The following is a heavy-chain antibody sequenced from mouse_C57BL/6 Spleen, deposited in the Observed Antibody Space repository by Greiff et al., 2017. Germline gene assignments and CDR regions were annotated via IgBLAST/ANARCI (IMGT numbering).Heavy chain of an antibody. CDR3: ARSGPIPYYAMDY. Sequence: VQLQQSGAELVRPGTSVEVSCKASGYDFTNYLIEWVKQRPGQGLEWIGVINPGSGGTHSNEKFKGKATLTADKSSSTAYMQLSSLTSDDTAVYFCARSGPIPYYAMDYWGQGTSVTVSS. CDR2: INPGSGGT. D-gene: IGHD3-1*01. V-gene: IGHV1-54*01. J-gene: IGHJ4*01. CDR1: GYDFTNYL.